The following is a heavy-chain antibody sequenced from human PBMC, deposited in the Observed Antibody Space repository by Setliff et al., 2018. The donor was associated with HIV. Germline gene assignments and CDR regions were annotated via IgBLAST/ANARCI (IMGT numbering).Heavy chain of an antibody. J-gene: IGHJ3*02. D-gene: IGHD3-22*01. Sequence: ASVKVSCKASGGNFSSYAISWVRHAPGQGLEWMGGIIPILGIANYAQKFQGRVTITADKSTSAAYMELSRLRSEDTAVYYCARSRVHYYYDSSGYPTRYDAFDIWGQGTMVTVSS. CDR1: GGNFSSYA. CDR3: ARSRVHYYYDSSGYPTRYDAFDI. V-gene: IGHV1-69*10. CDR2: IIPILGIA.